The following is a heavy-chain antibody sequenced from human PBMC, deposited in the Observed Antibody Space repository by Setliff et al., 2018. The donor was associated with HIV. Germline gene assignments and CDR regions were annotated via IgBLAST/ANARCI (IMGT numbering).Heavy chain of an antibody. CDR3: ARDRGVYCISSSCYSPVDAFDI. Sequence: GTVKVSCKASGYIFTNYGISWVRQAPGQGLEWMGWITGYNGNTNYAQKLQGKVTVTTDTSTSTATMELRSLRSDATAVYYCARDRGVYCISSSCYSPVDAFDIWGQGTMVTVS. CDR1: GYIFTNYG. V-gene: IGHV1-18*01. D-gene: IGHD2-2*01. CDR2: ITGYNGNT. J-gene: IGHJ3*02.